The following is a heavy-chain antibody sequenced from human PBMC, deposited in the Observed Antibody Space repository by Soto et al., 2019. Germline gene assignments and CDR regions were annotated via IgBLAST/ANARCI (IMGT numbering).Heavy chain of an antibody. J-gene: IGHJ5*02. Sequence: PSERLYLTCAVCGVSFSGYYCTWIRQDPGKGLEWIGEINHSGSTNYNPSLKRRVTIYVDTSKNPFSLKRSCVTAADTAVYYCPRGYSSSWYWGGWFDPWGQGTLVSVYS. D-gene: IGHD6-13*01. CDR2: INHSGST. V-gene: IGHV4-34*01. CDR3: PRGYSSSWYWGGWFDP. CDR1: GVSFSGYY.